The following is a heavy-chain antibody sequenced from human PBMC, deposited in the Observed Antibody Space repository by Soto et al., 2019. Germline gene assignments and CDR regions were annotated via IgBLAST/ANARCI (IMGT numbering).Heavy chain of an antibody. V-gene: IGHV4-39*01. Sequence: XETLSLTCTVSGGSISRSSYSWGWIRQPPGKGLEWIGTIYYSGSTYYNPSLKSRVTISVDTSKYQFSLKLSSVTAADTAVYYCATRQGGSYNWFDPWGQGTLVTVSS. CDR3: ATRQGGSYNWFDP. CDR2: IYYSGST. D-gene: IGHD2-15*01. J-gene: IGHJ5*02. CDR1: GGSISRSSYS.